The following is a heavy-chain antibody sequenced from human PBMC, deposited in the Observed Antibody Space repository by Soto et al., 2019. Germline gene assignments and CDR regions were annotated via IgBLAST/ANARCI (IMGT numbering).Heavy chain of an antibody. CDR3: AKDSRIVVVTAPYDY. CDR2: ISYDGSDK. J-gene: IGHJ4*02. Sequence: QVQLVESGGGVVQPGRSLRLSCAXSGFTFSSYGMHWVRQAPGKGLEWVAVISYDGSDKYYADSVKGRFTISRDNSKNTLYLQMNSLRAEDTAVYYCAKDSRIVVVTAPYDYWGQGTLVTVSS. D-gene: IGHD2-21*02. V-gene: IGHV3-30*18. CDR1: GFTFSSYG.